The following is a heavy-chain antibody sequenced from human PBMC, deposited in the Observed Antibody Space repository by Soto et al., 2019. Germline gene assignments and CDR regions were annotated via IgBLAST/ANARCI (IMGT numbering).Heavy chain of an antibody. V-gene: IGHV6-1*01. Sequence: SQTLSLTCAISGDSVSSDSAAWNWIRQSPSRGLEWLGRTYYRSKWFHDYAVSVKSRIIVNADTSKNQVSLQLTSVTPDDTALSHCVRAPPVSGANRLDHWGQGPLVSSPQ. CDR3: VRAPPVSGANRLDH. CDR1: GDSVSSDSAA. J-gene: IGHJ5*02. CDR2: TYYRSKWFH. D-gene: IGHD1-26*01.